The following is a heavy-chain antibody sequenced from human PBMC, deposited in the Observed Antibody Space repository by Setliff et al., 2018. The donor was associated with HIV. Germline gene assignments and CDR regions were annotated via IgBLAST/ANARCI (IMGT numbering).Heavy chain of an antibody. J-gene: IGHJ6*02. CDR3: ARGIGDYYDSSGYYPPTDYYYGMDV. CDR2: ISAYNGNT. D-gene: IGHD3-22*01. V-gene: IGHV1-18*01. Sequence: RASVKVSCKASGYTFTSYDISWVRQAPGQGLEWMGWISAYNGNTNYAQKLQGRVTMATDTSTSTAYMELRSLRSDDTAVYYCARGIGDYYDSSGYYPPTDYYYGMDVWGQGTTVTVSS. CDR1: GYTFTSYD.